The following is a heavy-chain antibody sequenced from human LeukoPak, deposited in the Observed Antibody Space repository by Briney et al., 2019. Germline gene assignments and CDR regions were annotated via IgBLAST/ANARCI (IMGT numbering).Heavy chain of an antibody. D-gene: IGHD6-19*01. CDR3: ARAPGIAVAGPTANWFDP. Sequence: ASVKVSCKTSGYTFTGYYMHWVRQAPGQGLEWMGWINPNSGGTNYAQKFQGRVTMTRDTSISTAYMELSRLRSDDTAVYYCARAPGIAVAGPTANWFDPWGQGTLVTVSS. V-gene: IGHV1-2*02. CDR1: GYTFTGYY. CDR2: INPNSGGT. J-gene: IGHJ5*02.